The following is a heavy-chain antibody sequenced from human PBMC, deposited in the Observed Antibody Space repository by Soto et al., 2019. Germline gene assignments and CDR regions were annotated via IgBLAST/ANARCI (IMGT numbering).Heavy chain of an antibody. Sequence: QVQLQQWGAGLLKPSETLSLTCAVYGGSFSGYYWSWIRQPPGKGLEWIGEINHSGSTNYNPSLKSRVTISVDTSKNQLTLKLSAVTAAATAVYYCARVRGYSGYVAEYWGQGTLVTVSS. D-gene: IGHD5-12*01. CDR1: GGSFSGYY. CDR3: ARVRGYSGYVAEY. CDR2: INHSGST. V-gene: IGHV4-34*01. J-gene: IGHJ4*02.